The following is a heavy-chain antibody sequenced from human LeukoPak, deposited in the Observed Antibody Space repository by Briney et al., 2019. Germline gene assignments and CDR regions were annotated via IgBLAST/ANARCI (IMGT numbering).Heavy chain of an antibody. D-gene: IGHD6-13*01. V-gene: IGHV1-8*01. CDR3: ARGVRQQLVQYYFDY. J-gene: IGHJ4*02. CDR1: GYTFTSYD. CDR2: MNPNSGNT. Sequence: ASVKVSCKASGYTFTSYDINWVRQATGQGLGWMGWMNPNSGNTGYAQKFQGRVTMTRNTSISTAYMELSSLRSEDTAVYYCARGVRQQLVQYYFDYWGQGTLVTVSS.